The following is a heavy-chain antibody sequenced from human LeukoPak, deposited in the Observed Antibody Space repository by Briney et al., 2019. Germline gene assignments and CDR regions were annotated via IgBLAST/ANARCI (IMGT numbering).Heavy chain of an antibody. CDR3: ARLRTVADYYYYYYMDV. V-gene: IGHV1-18*01. Sequence: ASVKVSCKASGYTFSNYGISWVRQAPGQGLEWVGWIRGDNGNTNYAQKFQGRVTMTTDTSTSTAYMELRSLRSDDTAVYYCARLRTVADYYYYYYMDVWGKGTTVTISS. D-gene: IGHD4-23*01. CDR2: IRGDNGNT. CDR1: GYTFSNYG. J-gene: IGHJ6*03.